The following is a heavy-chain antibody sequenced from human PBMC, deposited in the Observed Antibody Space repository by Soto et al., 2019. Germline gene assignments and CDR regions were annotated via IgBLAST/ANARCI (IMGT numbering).Heavy chain of an antibody. V-gene: IGHV3-74*03. Sequence: GGSLRLSCAASGFTFSSYWMHWVRQAPGKGLVWVSRIHTDESTTTYADSVKGRFTISKDNAKNTLYLQMNNLRAEDTAVYYCARVRSTEGGYRDFDYWGQGTLVTVSS. CDR2: IHTDESTT. CDR3: ARVRSTEGGYRDFDY. CDR1: GFTFSSYW. D-gene: IGHD3-16*02. J-gene: IGHJ4*02.